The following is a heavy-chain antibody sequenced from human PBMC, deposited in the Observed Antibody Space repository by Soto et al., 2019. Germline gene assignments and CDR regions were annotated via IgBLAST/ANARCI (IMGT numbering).Heavy chain of an antibody. D-gene: IGHD6-13*01. CDR2: IYYSGST. J-gene: IGHJ5*02. CDR3: AHRLSPAIAAAGPGVWFDP. Sequence: SETLSLTCTVSGGSISSYYWSWIRQPPGKGLEWIGYIYYSGSTNYNPSLKSRVTISVDTSKNQFSLKLSSVTAADTAVYYCAHRLSPAIAAAGPGVWFDPWGQGTLVTSPQ. CDR1: GGSISSYY. V-gene: IGHV4-59*08.